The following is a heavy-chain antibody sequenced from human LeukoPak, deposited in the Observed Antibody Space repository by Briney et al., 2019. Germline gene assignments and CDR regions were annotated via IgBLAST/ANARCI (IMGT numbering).Heavy chain of an antibody. Sequence: GGSLRLSCAASGFTFSSCGMHWVRQAPGKGLEWVAVIWYDGSNKYYADSVKGRFTISRDNSKNTLYLQMNSLRAEDTAVYYCARDGVAGTRFDYWGQGTLVTVSS. CDR2: IWYDGSNK. D-gene: IGHD6-19*01. J-gene: IGHJ4*02. CDR1: GFTFSSCG. CDR3: ARDGVAGTRFDY. V-gene: IGHV3-33*01.